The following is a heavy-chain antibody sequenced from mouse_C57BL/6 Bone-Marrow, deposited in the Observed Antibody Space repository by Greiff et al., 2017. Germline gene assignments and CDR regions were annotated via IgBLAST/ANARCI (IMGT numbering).Heavy chain of an antibody. Sequence: EVMLVESGGGLVQPGGSLKLSCAASGFTFSDYGMAWVRQAPRQGPEWVAFISNLAYSIYYADTVTGRFTISRENAKNTLYLEIRSLRSEDTAMYYCARGYYAMDYWGQGTSVTVSS. J-gene: IGHJ4*01. CDR1: GFTFSDYG. V-gene: IGHV5-15*04. CDR3: ARGYYAMDY. CDR2: ISNLAYSI.